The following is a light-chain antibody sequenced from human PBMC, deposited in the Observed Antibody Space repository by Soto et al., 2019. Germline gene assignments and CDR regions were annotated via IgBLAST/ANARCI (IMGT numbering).Light chain of an antibody. CDR3: QQYDSSPPT. V-gene: IGKV3-20*01. CDR2: VTS. J-gene: IGKJ1*01. Sequence: ENVLTQSPGTLSLSPGERATLSCRASQAISSSYLAWYQQKAGQTPRLLIHVTSSRATGIPDRFSGSGSGTDFTLSISRLEAEDFAVYFCQQYDSSPPTFGQGTKVEIK. CDR1: QAISSSY.